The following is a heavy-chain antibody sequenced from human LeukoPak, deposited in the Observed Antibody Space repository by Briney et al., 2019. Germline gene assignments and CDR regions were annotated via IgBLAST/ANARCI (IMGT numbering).Heavy chain of an antibody. CDR2: IYYSGST. CDR3: ARLPDYGDFYYYYYYMDV. CDR1: GGSISSSSYY. J-gene: IGHJ6*03. V-gene: IGHV4-39*01. D-gene: IGHD4-17*01. Sequence: SETLSLTCTVSGGSISSSSYYWGWIRQPPGKGLEWIGSIYYSGSTYYNPSLKSRVTISVDTSKNQFSLKLSSVTAADTAVYYCARLPDYGDFYYYYYYMDVWGNGTTVTVSS.